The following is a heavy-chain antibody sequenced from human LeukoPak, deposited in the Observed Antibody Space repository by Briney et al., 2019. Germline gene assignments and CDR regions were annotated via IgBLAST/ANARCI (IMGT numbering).Heavy chain of an antibody. V-gene: IGHV3-30*02. D-gene: IGHD3-9*01. Sequence: GGSLRLSCVVSGFTLRSYGMHWARQAPGKGLEWVAFIRYDGSDKYYADSVKGRFTISRDNSKNTLYLQMNSLRAEDTAVYYCARDELGDILTGYPDALDIWGQGTMVTVSS. CDR3: ARDELGDILTGYPDALDI. J-gene: IGHJ3*02. CDR2: IRYDGSDK. CDR1: GFTLRSYG.